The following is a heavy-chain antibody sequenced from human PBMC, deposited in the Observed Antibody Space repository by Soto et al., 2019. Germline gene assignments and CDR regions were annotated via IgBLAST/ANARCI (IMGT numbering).Heavy chain of an antibody. D-gene: IGHD2-15*01. CDR2: MFYSGLT. J-gene: IGHJ6*02. Sequence: PSETLSLTCSVSGYSVTSSDYYWAWIRQPPGKGLEWIGSMFYSGLTYYNPPLKSRVTLSVDTSKNQFSVRLNSVTAADTAVYYCAPLSVSLSGPYGIHFWGQATTVTVSS. CDR3: APLSVSLSGPYGIHF. V-gene: IGHV4-39*01. CDR1: GYSVTSSDYY.